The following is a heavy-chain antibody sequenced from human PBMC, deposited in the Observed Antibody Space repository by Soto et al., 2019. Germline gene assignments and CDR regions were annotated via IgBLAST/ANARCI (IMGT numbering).Heavy chain of an antibody. CDR2: MNPNSCNT. Sequence: QVQLVQSGAEVKKPGASVTVSCKASGYTFTSYDINWVRQATGQGLEWMGWMNPNSCNTGYAQKLQGRVTMTRNTSISSAYMELSSLRSADRAVYYCARGINYYGSGDEGFYIWCQGTMGTGSS. CDR1: GYTFTSYD. CDR3: ARGINYYGSGDEGFYI. V-gene: IGHV1-8*01. D-gene: IGHD3-10*01. J-gene: IGHJ3*02.